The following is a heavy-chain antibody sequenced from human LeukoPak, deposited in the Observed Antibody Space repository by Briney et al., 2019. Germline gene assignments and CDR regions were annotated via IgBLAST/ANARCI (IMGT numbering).Heavy chain of an antibody. Sequence: SETLSLTCNVSGVSVSDYYWSWIRQPPGKGLEWIGYIYYNERTNYNPSLKSRVSVSVDTSKKQFSLKLTSVTAADTAVYYCARVVSADWFDPWGQGTQVTVSS. CDR3: ARVVSADWFDP. CDR1: GVSVSDYY. J-gene: IGHJ5*02. V-gene: IGHV4-59*02. D-gene: IGHD3-10*01. CDR2: IYYNERT.